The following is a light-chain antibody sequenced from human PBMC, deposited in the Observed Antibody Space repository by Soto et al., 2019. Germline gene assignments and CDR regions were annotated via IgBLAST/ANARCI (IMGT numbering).Light chain of an antibody. CDR3: QTWDTGIRV. CDR2: LNSDGSH. CDR1: SGQSSYA. V-gene: IGLV4-69*01. J-gene: IGLJ2*01. Sequence: QPVLTQSPSASASLGASVKLTCTLSSGQSSYAIAWHQQQPEKGPRYLMYLNSDGSHIKGDGIPDRFSGSSSGAERYLTISSLQSEDEADYYCQTWDTGIRVFGGGTKLTVL.